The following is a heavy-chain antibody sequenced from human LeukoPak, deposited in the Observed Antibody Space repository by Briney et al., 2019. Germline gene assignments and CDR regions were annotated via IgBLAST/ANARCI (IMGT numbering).Heavy chain of an antibody. Sequence: PGGSLRLSCAASGFTFSSYAMSWVRQAPGKGLEWVSAISGSGGSTYYADSVKGRFTISRDNSKNTLSLQMNSLRAEDTAVYYCAEGPLGFWSGYPPFDYWGQGTLVTVSS. CDR2: ISGSGGST. CDR1: GFTFSSYA. J-gene: IGHJ4*02. CDR3: AEGPLGFWSGYPPFDY. D-gene: IGHD3-3*01. V-gene: IGHV3-23*01.